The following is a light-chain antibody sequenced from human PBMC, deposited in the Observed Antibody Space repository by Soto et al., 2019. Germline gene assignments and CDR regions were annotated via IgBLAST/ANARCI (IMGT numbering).Light chain of an antibody. Sequence: QSVLSQQPSVSGTPAQRVTISCSGSSSNIGSDAVNWYQQLPGTAPKLIIYTNNQRPSGVPDRFSCSKSGTSASLAISGVESEDEADYYCATWDNRLNGYVFGAGTKLTVL. CDR3: ATWDNRLNGYV. V-gene: IGLV1-44*01. CDR1: SSNIGSDA. CDR2: TNN. J-gene: IGLJ1*01.